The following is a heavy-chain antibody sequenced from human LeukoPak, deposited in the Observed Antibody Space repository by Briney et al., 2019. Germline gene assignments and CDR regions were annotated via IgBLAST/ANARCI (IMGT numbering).Heavy chain of an antibody. V-gene: IGHV4-59*01. CDR2: IYYSWST. D-gene: IGHD2-21*01. Sequence: SETLSLTCTVSGGSISSYYWSWIRQPPGKGLEGSGYIYYSWSTNYNPSLKSRVTISVDTSKNQFSMKLSSVNAADTAVYSCARYSRVKGGQYYFDYWGQGTLVTVSS. CDR3: ARYSRVKGGQYYFDY. CDR1: GGSISSYY. J-gene: IGHJ4*02.